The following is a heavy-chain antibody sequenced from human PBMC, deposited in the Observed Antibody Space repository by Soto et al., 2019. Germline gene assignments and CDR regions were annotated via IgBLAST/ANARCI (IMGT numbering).Heavy chain of an antibody. CDR2: ISWNSGSI. Sequence: GGSLSLSCAASGFTFDDYAMHWVRQAPGKGLEWVSGISWNSGSIGYADSVKGRFTISRDNAKNSLYLQMNSLRAEDTALYYCAKGAYGSGSYVHYWGQGTLVTVSS. D-gene: IGHD3-10*01. CDR1: GFTFDDYA. J-gene: IGHJ4*02. CDR3: AKGAYGSGSYVHY. V-gene: IGHV3-9*01.